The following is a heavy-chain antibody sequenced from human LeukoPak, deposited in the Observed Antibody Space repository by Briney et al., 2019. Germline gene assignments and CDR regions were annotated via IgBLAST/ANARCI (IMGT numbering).Heavy chain of an antibody. CDR1: GFTLSSYA. J-gene: IGHJ4*02. CDR2: IIGCGGST. Sequence: GGSLRLFCAASGFTLSSYAMRLVRQAPGKGLEWVSAIIGCGGSTYYADSVKGRFTISRDNSKNTLYLQMNSLRAEDTAVYYCAKDSREAHFWSGYTFYFDYWGQGTLVTVSS. D-gene: IGHD3-3*02. V-gene: IGHV3-23*01. CDR3: AKDSREAHFWSGYTFYFDY.